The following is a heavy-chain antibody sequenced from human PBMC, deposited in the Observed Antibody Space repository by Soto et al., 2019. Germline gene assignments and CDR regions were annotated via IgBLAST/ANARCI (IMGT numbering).Heavy chain of an antibody. CDR1: GFTFSSYA. CDR2: ISGSGGST. J-gene: IGHJ4*02. D-gene: IGHD3-16*02. CDR3: AKDPEDDYDYIWGSYRLDY. V-gene: IGHV3-23*01. Sequence: GESLKISCAASGFTFSSYAMSWVRQAPGKGLEWVSAISGSGGSTYYADSVKGRFTISRDNSKNTLYLQMNSLRAEDTAVYYCAKDPEDDYDYIWGSYRLDYWGQGTLVTVSS.